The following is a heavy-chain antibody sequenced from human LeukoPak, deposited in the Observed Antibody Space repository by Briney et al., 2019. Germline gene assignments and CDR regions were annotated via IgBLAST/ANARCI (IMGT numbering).Heavy chain of an antibody. J-gene: IGHJ4*02. Sequence: PSQTLSLTCTVSGGSISSGDYYYWSWIGQPPGKGLEWIGNIYHSGSPYYNPSLKSRVTISVDTSKNQFSLKLTSVTAADTAVYYCARGGSGSSYRGQGTLVTVSS. D-gene: IGHD3-10*01. CDR1: GGSISSGDYY. V-gene: IGHV4-30-4*01. CDR2: IYHSGSP. CDR3: ARGGSGSSY.